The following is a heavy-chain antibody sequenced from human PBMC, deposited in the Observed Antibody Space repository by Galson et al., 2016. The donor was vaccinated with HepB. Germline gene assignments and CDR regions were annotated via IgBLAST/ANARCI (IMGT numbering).Heavy chain of an antibody. V-gene: IGHV1-69*13. J-gene: IGHJ4*02. CDR1: GGTFSSYA. CDR2: IIPIFGTA. Sequence: SVKVSCKASGGTFSSYAISWVRQAPGQGLEWMGGIIPIFGTANYAQKFQGRVTITADESTSTAYMELSSLRSEDTAVYYCARVTRAGYSSGWYYFDYWGQGTLVTVSS. CDR3: ARVTRAGYSSGWYYFDY. D-gene: IGHD6-19*01.